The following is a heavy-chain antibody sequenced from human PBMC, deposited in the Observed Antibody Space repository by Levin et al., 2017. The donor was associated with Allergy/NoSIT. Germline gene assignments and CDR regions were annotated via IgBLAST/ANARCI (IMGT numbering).Heavy chain of an antibody. CDR2: FDPEDGET. CDR3: ATGLSFLPAAAKFSFDY. D-gene: IGHD2-2*01. J-gene: IGHJ4*02. Sequence: GESLKISCKVSGYTLTELSMHWVRQAPGKGLEWMGGFDPEDGETIYAQKFQGRVTMTEDTSTDTAYMELSSLRSEDTAVYYCATGLSFLPAAAKFSFDYWGQGTLVTVSS. V-gene: IGHV1-24*01. CDR1: GYTLTELS.